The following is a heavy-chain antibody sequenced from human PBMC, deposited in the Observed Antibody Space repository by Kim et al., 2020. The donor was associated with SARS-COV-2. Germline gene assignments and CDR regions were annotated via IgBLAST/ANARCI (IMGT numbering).Heavy chain of an antibody. J-gene: IGHJ5*01. CDR2: IFYSGNT. Sequence: SETLSLTCTVSSDSFSAYYWSWIRQFPGKGLEWIGYIFYSGNTNYSPSLKSRVTISWDTSRSQFSLDLTSVTEADTAVSYCARSEGRASWHHFDSWGHG. CDR3: ARSEGRASWHHFDS. CDR1: SDSFSAYY. V-gene: IGHV4-59*01.